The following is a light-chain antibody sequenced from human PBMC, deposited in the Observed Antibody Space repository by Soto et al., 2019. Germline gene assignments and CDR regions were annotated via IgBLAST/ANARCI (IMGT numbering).Light chain of an antibody. CDR2: GAS. J-gene: IGKJ5*01. V-gene: IGKV3-11*01. CDR3: QQRFDWPKIT. Sequence: EIVLTLSPATLSLSPVERATLSCRASHSVSRTYLAWYQQKPGQAPRLLIFGASDRATGTPDRFSGSGSGTDFTLTISSLEPEDFGVFYCQQRFDWPKITFGQGTRLENK. CDR1: HSVSRTY.